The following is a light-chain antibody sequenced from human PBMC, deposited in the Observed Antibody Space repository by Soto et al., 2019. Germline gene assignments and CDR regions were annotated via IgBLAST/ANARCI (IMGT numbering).Light chain of an antibody. CDR2: DAS. J-gene: IGKJ1*01. CDR1: QSFRGL. Sequence: EVVLTQSPVTLSLSPGERATLSCRASQSFRGLLAWYQQKPGQAPRLLIYDASTRTTGGPARFSGTGSGTEFTFSITSLQPEDFGTYYCQQCYMGWTFGQGTKVDIK. V-gene: IGKV3-11*01. CDR3: QQCYMGWT.